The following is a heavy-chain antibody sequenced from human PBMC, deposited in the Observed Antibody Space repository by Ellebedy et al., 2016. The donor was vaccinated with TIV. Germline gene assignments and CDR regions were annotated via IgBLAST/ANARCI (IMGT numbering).Heavy chain of an antibody. D-gene: IGHD3-10*01. CDR1: GYTFTGYA. CDR2: INAGNDNT. J-gene: IGHJ4*02. V-gene: IGHV1-3*01. CDR3: ARDPLYYYGSGIRGLYYFDY. Sequence: ASVKVSCKASGYTFTGYAMHWVRQAPGHRLEWMGWINAGNDNTKYSQKFQARVTITRDTSASTGYMELSSLRAEDTAVYYCARDPLYYYGSGIRGLYYFDYWGQGTLVTVSS.